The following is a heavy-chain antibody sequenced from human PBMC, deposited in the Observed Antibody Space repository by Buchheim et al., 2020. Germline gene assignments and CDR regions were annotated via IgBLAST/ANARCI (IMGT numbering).Heavy chain of an antibody. V-gene: IGHV3-7*01. J-gene: IGHJ4*02. CDR2: IKQDGSEK. CDR3: ARESRDGYNFESDDFDY. D-gene: IGHD5-24*01. Sequence: EVQLVESGGGLVQPGGSLRLSCAASGFTFSSYWMSWVRQAPGKGLEWVANIKQDGSEKYYVDSVKGRFPISRDNAKNSLYLQMHSLRAEDEAVYYCARESRDGYNFESDDFDYWGQGTL. CDR1: GFTFSSYW.